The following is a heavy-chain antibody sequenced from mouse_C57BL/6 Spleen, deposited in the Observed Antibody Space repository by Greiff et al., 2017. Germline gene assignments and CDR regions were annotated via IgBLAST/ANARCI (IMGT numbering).Heavy chain of an antibody. CDR2: INYDGSST. D-gene: IGHD2-5*01. J-gene: IGHJ4*01. Sequence: EVKVVESEGGLVQPGSSMKLSCTASGFTFSDYYMAWVRQVPEKGLEWVANINYDGSSTYYLDSLKSRFIISRDNAKNILYLQMSSLKSEDTSTYYCARSYYSNYEYAMDYWCQGTSVTVSS. V-gene: IGHV5-16*01. CDR1: GFTFSDYY. CDR3: ARSYYSNYEYAMDY.